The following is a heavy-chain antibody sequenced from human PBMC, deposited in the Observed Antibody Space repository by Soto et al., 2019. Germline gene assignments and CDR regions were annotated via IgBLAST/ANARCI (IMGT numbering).Heavy chain of an antibody. CDR3: AREPLDGMDV. J-gene: IGHJ6*02. V-gene: IGHV4-30-4*01. CDR2: IYHTGNT. CDR1: GGSVNTGDNY. Sequence: HVQLPQSGPRLVKPAQTLSLECSVIGGSVNTGDNYWSWVRQSPWRGLQWIGYIYHTGNTFYNPALENRVTMSVDASKNQFSLTLTSVTAADTAVYFCAREPLDGMDVWGQGTNVTVSS.